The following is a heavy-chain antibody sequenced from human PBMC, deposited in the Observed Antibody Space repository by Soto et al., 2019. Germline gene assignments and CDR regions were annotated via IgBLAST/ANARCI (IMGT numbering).Heavy chain of an antibody. D-gene: IGHD2-8*01. CDR3: AGGLISLYGMDV. Sequence: SGGSLRLSCAASGFTFSSYSMNWVRQAPGKGLEWVSYISSSSSTIYYADSVKGRFTISRDNAKNSLYLQMNSLRDEDTAVYYCAGGLISLYGMDVWGQGTTVTVSS. V-gene: IGHV3-48*02. CDR1: GFTFSSYS. CDR2: ISSSSSTI. J-gene: IGHJ6*02.